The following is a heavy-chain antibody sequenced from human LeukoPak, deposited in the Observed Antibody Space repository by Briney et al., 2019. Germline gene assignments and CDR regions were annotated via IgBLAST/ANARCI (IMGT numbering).Heavy chain of an antibody. Sequence: GGSLRLSCAASGFTFSNAWMSWVRQAPGKGLEWVGRIKSKTDGGTTDYAAPVKGRFTISRDDSKNTLYLQMNSLKTEDTAVYYCTTAESGYYYDSSGYYDDYWGQGTLVTVAS. D-gene: IGHD3-22*01. V-gene: IGHV3-15*01. J-gene: IGHJ4*02. CDR1: GFTFSNAW. CDR3: TTAESGYYYDSSGYYDDY. CDR2: IKSKTDGGTT.